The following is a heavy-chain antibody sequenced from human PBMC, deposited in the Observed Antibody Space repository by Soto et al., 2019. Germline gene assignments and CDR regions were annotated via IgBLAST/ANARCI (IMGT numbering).Heavy chain of an antibody. CDR3: AREGTYNWNDRAFDY. V-gene: IGHV4-61*01. J-gene: IGHJ4*02. D-gene: IGHD1-20*01. CDR1: GGSVSSGSYY. CDR2: IYYSGST. Sequence: PSETLSLTCTVSGGSVSSGSYYWSWIRQPPGKGLEWIGYIYYSGSTNYNPSLKSRVTISVDTSKNQFSLKLSSVTAADTAVYYCAREGTYNWNDRAFDYWAREPRSPSPQ.